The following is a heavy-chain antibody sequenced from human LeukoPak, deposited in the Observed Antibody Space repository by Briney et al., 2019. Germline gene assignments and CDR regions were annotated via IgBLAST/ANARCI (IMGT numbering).Heavy chain of an antibody. CDR3: ARRRQNPNWFDP. V-gene: IGHV4-31*03. CDR1: GGSISSGGYY. Sequence: SETLSLTCTVSGGSISSGGYYWSWIRQHPGKGLEWIGYIYYSGSTYYHPSLKSRVTISVDTSKNQFSLKLSSVTAADTAVYYCARRRQNPNWFDPWGQGTLVTVSS. J-gene: IGHJ5*02. CDR2: IYYSGST.